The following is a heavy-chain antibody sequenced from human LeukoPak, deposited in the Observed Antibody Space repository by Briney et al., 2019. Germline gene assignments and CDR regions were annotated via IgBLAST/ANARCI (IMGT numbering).Heavy chain of an antibody. CDR2: IYPGDSDI. V-gene: IGHV5-51*01. J-gene: IGHJ3*02. CDR1: GSNFTSYW. CDR3: AVYGSGSYANSHDAFDI. Sequence: GESPQISRKGSGSNFTSYWIGWVRQVTGKGLEGMGIIYPGDSDIRYSPSFQGQVTISADKSISTAYLQWSSLKASDTAMYYCAVYGSGSYANSHDAFDIWGQGTMVTVSS. D-gene: IGHD3-10*01.